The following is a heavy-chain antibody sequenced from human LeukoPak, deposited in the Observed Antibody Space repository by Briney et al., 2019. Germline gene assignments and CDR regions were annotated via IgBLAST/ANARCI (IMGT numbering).Heavy chain of an antibody. J-gene: IGHJ6*02. Sequence: GGSLRLSCAASGFTFSSYWMSWVRQAPGKGLEWVANIKQDGGENYYVDSVKGRFTISRDNAKNSLYLQMNSLRAEDTAVYYCARTDCSSSSCYGPYHYYYGMDVWGPGTTVTVSS. V-gene: IGHV3-7*01. CDR1: GFTFSSYW. CDR2: IKQDGGEN. CDR3: ARTDCSSSSCYGPYHYYYGMDV. D-gene: IGHD2-2*01.